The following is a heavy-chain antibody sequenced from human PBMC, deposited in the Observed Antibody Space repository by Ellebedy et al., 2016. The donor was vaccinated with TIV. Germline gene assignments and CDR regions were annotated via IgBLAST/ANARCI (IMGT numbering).Heavy chain of an antibody. V-gene: IGHV2-5*02. D-gene: IGHD4-23*01. CDR1: GFSLSNPDVG. Sequence: SGPTLVKPTQTLTLTCTFSGFSLSNPDVGVGWIRQPPGKALEWLALVYGDDFKRYRPSLMRRVTITKDTSNNQVVLTLTNMDPLDTATYYCAHRAGNYFGHFDYWGQGTLVSVSS. CDR2: VYGDDFK. J-gene: IGHJ4*02. CDR3: AHRAGNYFGHFDY.